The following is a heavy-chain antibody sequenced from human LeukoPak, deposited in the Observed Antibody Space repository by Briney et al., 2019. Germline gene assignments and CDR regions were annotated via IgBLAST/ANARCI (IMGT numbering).Heavy chain of an antibody. D-gene: IGHD3-16*01. J-gene: IGHJ4*02. CDR3: ERGGVYDYVWGSFGY. V-gene: IGHV3-66*01. CDR1: GFTVSSNY. CDR2: IYSGGST. Sequence: GGSLRLSCAASGFTVSSNYMSWVRQAPGKGLEWVSVIYSGGSTYYADSVKGRFTISRDNSKNTLYFQMGSLRAEDMAVNYCERGGVYDYVWGSFGYWGQGTLVTVSS.